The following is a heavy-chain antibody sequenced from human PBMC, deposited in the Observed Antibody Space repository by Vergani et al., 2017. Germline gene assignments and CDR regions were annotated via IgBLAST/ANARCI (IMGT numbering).Heavy chain of an antibody. Sequence: EVQLVESGGGLVKPGGSLRLSCAASGFTFSNAWMSWVRQAPGKGLEWVGRNKRKTDGGTTDYAAPVKGRFTISRDDSKNTLYLQMNSLTTEDTAVYYGTTDRHGKPTPLDYYNGMDVWGQGTTVTVSS. CDR1: GFTFSNAW. CDR2: NKRKTDGGTT. D-gene: IGHD4-17*01. J-gene: IGHJ6*02. V-gene: IGHV3-15*01. CDR3: TTDRHGKPTPLDYYNGMDV.